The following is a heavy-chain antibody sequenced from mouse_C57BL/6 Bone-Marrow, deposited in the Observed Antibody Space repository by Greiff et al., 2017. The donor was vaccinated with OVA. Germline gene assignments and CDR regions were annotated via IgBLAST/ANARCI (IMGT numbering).Heavy chain of an antibody. CDR2: IHPNSGST. D-gene: IGHD2-13*01. CDR1: GYTFTSYW. J-gene: IGHJ2*01. CDR3: ARSGDCDVY. V-gene: IGHV1-64*01. Sequence: VQLQQPGAELVKPGASVTLSCKASGYTFTSYWVHWVKQRPGQGLEWIGMIHPNSGSTNYNAKFKSKATLTVDKSSSTAYMQLSSLTSEASAVYYCARSGDCDVYWGQGTTLTVSS.